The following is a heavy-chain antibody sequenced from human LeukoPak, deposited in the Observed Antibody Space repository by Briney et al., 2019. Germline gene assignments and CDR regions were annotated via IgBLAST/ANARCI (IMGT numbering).Heavy chain of an antibody. D-gene: IGHD6-6*01. Sequence: SETLSLTCAVNSGSFSGYYWTWIRQPPGKGLEWIGEVNHRGSANYNPSLKSRVTISADTSKNQFSLKLSSVTAADTAVYYCARSRDETTSSSDLDSWGHGTLVTASS. V-gene: IGHV4-34*01. CDR1: SGSFSGYY. CDR3: ARSRDETTSSSDLDS. CDR2: VNHRGSA. J-gene: IGHJ4*03.